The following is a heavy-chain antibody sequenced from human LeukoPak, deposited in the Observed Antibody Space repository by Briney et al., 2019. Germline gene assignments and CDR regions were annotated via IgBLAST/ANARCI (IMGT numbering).Heavy chain of an antibody. D-gene: IGHD3-22*01. V-gene: IGHV3-23*01. CDR3: AKPGITMIVVVIHDAFDI. CDR1: GFTFSSYA. CDR2: ISGSGGST. J-gene: IGHJ3*02. Sequence: GGSLRLSCAASGFTFSSYAMSWVRQAPGKGLEWVSAISGSGGSTYYADSVKGRFTISRDNSKNTLYLQMNSLRAEDTAVYYCAKPGITMIVVVIHDAFDIWGQGTMVTVSS.